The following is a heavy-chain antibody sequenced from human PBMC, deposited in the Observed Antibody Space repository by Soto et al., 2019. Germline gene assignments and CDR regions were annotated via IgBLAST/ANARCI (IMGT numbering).Heavy chain of an antibody. V-gene: IGHV3-7*05. Sequence: EVQLVESGGGLVQPGGSLRLSCTASGFTLSNYWMNWVRQAPEKGLEWVANIKQAGSEKTYGDSVKGRFTISRDNAKNSLYLQMDSLRADDTAMYYCMTTVTTFGCWGQGTLVTVSS. D-gene: IGHD4-17*01. CDR3: MTTVTTFGC. J-gene: IGHJ4*02. CDR2: IKQAGSEK. CDR1: GFTLSNYW.